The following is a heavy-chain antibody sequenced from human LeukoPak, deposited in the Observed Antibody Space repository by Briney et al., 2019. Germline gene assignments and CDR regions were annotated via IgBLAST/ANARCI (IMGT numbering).Heavy chain of an antibody. CDR2: TYYRSDWYS. J-gene: IGHJ4*02. CDR3: AREGSYFDY. Sequence: SQTLSLTWAISGXRVSSNSSAWNWIRQSPSRGLEWLGRTYYRSDWYSDYAVSVKSRITITPDTSKNQFSLQLNSVTPEDTAIYYCAREGSYFDYWGQGTLVTVSS. V-gene: IGHV6-1*01. CDR1: GXRVSSNSSA.